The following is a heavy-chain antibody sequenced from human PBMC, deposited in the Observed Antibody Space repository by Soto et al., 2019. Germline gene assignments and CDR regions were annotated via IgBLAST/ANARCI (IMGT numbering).Heavy chain of an antibody. CDR1: GYSFTSYW. CDR2: IDPSDSYT. V-gene: IGHV5-10-1*01. Sequence: PGEALKISWKGSGYSFTSYWISWGRQMPGKGLEWMGRIDPSDSYTNYSPSFQGHVTISVDKSISTAYLQWSSLKASDTAMYYCARYRHDYRDPSDALAIWAQGTMVPVSS. D-gene: IGHD4-17*01. CDR3: ARYRHDYRDPSDALAI. J-gene: IGHJ3*02.